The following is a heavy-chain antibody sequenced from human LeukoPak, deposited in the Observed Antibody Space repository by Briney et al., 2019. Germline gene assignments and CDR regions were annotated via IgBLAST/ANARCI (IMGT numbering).Heavy chain of an antibody. Sequence: SETLSLTCGVYGGSFSGYYYNWIRQSPGKGLEWIAEINHLGSTNYNPSIKSRVAISIDTSMSQFSLRLSSVTAAATAVYYCARGGYNIEWMKNATDNWGQGTLVTVSS. CDR1: GGSFSGYY. CDR2: INHLGST. J-gene: IGHJ4*02. D-gene: IGHD2-15*01. V-gene: IGHV4-34*01. CDR3: ARGGYNIEWMKNATDN.